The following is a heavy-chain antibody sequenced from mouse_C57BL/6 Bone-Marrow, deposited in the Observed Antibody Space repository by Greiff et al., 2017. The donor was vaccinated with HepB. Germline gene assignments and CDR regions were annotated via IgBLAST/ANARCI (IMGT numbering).Heavy chain of an antibody. J-gene: IGHJ4*01. Sequence: QVQLQPSGPELVKPGASVKISCKASGYAFSSSWMNWVKQRPGKGLKWIGRIYPGDGDTNYNGKFKGKATLTADKSSSTAYMQLSSLTSEDSAVYFCARPLITTDAMDYWGQGTSVTVSS. D-gene: IGHD1-1*01. CDR2: IYPGDGDT. CDR1: GYAFSSSW. CDR3: ARPLITTDAMDY. V-gene: IGHV1-82*01.